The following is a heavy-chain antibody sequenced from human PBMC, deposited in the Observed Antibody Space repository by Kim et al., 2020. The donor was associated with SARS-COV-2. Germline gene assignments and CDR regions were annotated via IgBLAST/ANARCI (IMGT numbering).Heavy chain of an antibody. CDR2: ISYDGSNK. J-gene: IGHJ5*02. CDR3: ATFATVTARGTFNWFDP. Sequence: GGSLRLSCAASGFTFSSYAMHWVRQAPGKGLEWVAVISYDGSNKYYADSVKGRFTISRDNSKNTLYLQMNSLRAEDTAVYYCATFATVTARGTFNWFDPWGQGTLVTVSS. D-gene: IGHD4-17*01. V-gene: IGHV3-30*04. CDR1: GFTFSSYA.